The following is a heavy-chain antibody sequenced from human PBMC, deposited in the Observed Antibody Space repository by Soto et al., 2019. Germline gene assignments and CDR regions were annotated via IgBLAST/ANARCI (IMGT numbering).Heavy chain of an antibody. V-gene: IGHV4-59*01. D-gene: IGHD6-13*01. CDR2: IYYSGST. Sequence: PSETLSLTCTVSGGSINSSFWSWIRQPPGKGLEWIGYIYYSGSTNYNPSLKSRVTISIDTSKNQFSLKLTSVTAADTAVYYCARGLTAAGPFDPWGQGTLVTVSS. CDR3: ARGLTAAGPFDP. CDR1: GGSINSSF. J-gene: IGHJ5*02.